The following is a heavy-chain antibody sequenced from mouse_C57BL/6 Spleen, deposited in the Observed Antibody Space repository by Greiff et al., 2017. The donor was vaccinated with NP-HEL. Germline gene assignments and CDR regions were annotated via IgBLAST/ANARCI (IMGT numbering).Heavy chain of an antibody. Sequence: VKLQQSGAELVRPGASVKLSCKASGYTFTDYYINWVKQRPGQGLEWIARIYPGSGNTYYNEKFKGKATLTAEKSSSTAYMQLSSLTSEDSAVYFCARDYYGSSIGYFDVWGTGTTVTVSS. J-gene: IGHJ1*03. CDR2: IYPGSGNT. CDR1: GYTFTDYY. CDR3: ARDYYGSSIGYFDV. V-gene: IGHV1-76*01. D-gene: IGHD1-1*01.